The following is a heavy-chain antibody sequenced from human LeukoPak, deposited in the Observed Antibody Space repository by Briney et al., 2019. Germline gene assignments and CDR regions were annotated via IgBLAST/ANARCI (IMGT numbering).Heavy chain of an antibody. CDR3: ARERFDSSGSPLYYFDN. Sequence: TGGSLRLSCAASGFTFSSYWMSWVRQAPGKGLEWVANIKQDGSEKYYVDSVKGRFTISRDNAKNSLSLQMNSLRAEDTAVYYCARERFDSSGSPLYYFDNWGQGTLVTVSS. D-gene: IGHD6-25*01. V-gene: IGHV3-7*01. J-gene: IGHJ4*02. CDR1: GFTFSSYW. CDR2: IKQDGSEK.